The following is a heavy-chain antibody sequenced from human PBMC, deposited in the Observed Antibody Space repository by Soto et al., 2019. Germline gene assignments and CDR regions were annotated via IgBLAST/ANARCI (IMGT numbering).Heavy chain of an antibody. J-gene: IGHJ4*02. V-gene: IGHV5-10-1*01. CDR3: ARATVAGTKFDY. Sequence: RGESLKISCKGSGYSFTSYWISWVRQMPGKGLEWMGRIDPSDSYTNYSPSFQGHVTISADKSISTAYMELSSLRSEDTAVYYCARATVAGTKFDYWGQGTLVTVSS. D-gene: IGHD6-19*01. CDR1: GYSFTSYW. CDR2: IDPSDSYT.